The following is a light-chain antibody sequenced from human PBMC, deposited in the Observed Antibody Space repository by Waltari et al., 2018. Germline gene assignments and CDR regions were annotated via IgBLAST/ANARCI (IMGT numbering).Light chain of an antibody. CDR1: NIGPEI. Sequence: SLVLTQPPSVSVAPGQTTTITCGGNNIGPEIVHWYQHKPGQAPVLVVHDASDRFTGIPERFSGSKSGETATLTIDRVEAGDEADYYCQVWDSNGDHCVVFGGGTKLTVL. J-gene: IGLJ2*01. CDR3: QVWDSNGDHCVV. CDR2: DAS. V-gene: IGLV3-21*02.